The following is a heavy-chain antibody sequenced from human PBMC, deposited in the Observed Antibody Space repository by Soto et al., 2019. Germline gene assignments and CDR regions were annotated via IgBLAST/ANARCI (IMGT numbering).Heavy chain of an antibody. CDR2: IYHSGST. V-gene: IGHV4-38-2*01. D-gene: IGHD2-15*01. CDR3: ARTAVYCSGGRCYFFDY. Sequence: SETLSLTCAVSGYSISSGYYWGWIRQPPGKGLEWIGSIYHSGSTYYNPSLKSRVTISVDTSKNQFSLKLSSVTAADTAVYYCARTAVYCSGGRCYFFDYWGQGTLVTVSS. CDR1: GYSISSGYY. J-gene: IGHJ4*02.